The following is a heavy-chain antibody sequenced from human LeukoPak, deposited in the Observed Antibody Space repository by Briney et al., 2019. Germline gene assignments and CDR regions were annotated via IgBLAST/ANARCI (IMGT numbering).Heavy chain of an antibody. Sequence: GGSLRLSCAASGFTFSSYEMNWVRQAPGKGLEWVSYISSSGSTIYYADSVKGRFTISRDNSKNTLYLQMNSLRAEDTAAYYCARDRLGGYSYGYEGWFDPWGQGTLVTVSS. V-gene: IGHV3-48*03. J-gene: IGHJ5*02. D-gene: IGHD5-18*01. CDR2: ISSSGSTI. CDR1: GFTFSSYE. CDR3: ARDRLGGYSYGYEGWFDP.